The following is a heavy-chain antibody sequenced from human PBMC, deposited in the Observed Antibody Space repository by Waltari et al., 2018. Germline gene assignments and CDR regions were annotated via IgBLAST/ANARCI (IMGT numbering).Heavy chain of an antibody. V-gene: IGHV3-33*01. CDR1: GFTFSSYG. Sequence: QVQLVESGGGVVQPGRSLRLSCAASGFTFSSYGLHWVRPAPGKGLEWVAVIWYDGSNKYYADSVKGRFTISRDNSKNTLYLQMNSLRAEDTAVYYCARDPGFYCGGDCYPEYWGQGTLVTVSS. D-gene: IGHD2-21*02. J-gene: IGHJ4*02. CDR3: ARDPGFYCGGDCYPEY. CDR2: IWYDGSNK.